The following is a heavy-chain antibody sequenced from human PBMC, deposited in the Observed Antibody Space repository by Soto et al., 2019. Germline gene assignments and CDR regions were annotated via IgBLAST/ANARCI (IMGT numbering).Heavy chain of an antibody. Sequence: QVQLVESGGGVVQPGTSLRLSCAASGFTFSSYAVHWVRQAPGEGLEWVAAMSSDGTNKYYADSVKGRFTISRDNSKKTLYLQMNSLRAEDTAVYYCAKTPWEKYYSSWFDHWGQGTLGTVSS. V-gene: IGHV3-30*18. CDR1: GFTFSSYA. J-gene: IGHJ5*02. D-gene: IGHD1-26*01. CDR3: AKTPWEKYYSSWFDH. CDR2: MSSDGTNK.